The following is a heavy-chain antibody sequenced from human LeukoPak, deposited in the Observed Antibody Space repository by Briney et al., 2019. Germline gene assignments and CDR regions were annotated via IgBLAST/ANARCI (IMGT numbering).Heavy chain of an antibody. V-gene: IGHV3-30*02. D-gene: IGHD3-10*02. CDR3: AKEELRRITMWGYMDV. J-gene: IGHJ6*03. CDR2: IRYDGSKK. Sequence: TGGSLRHSCAASGFTFSSYGMHWVRQAPGKGLEGVAFIRYDGSKKYYTDSVRGRFTISRDNSKNTLYLQMNSLSAEDTAFYYCAKEELRRITMWGYMDVWGKGTTVTISS. CDR1: GFTFSSYG.